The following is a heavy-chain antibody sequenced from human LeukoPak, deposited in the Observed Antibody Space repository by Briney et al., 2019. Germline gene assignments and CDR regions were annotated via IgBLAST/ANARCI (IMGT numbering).Heavy chain of an antibody. D-gene: IGHD2-2*01. CDR2: IRSSSSNI. CDR3: GRACASTNCYTED. Sequence: GASLRLSCAASGFTFSDYSMNWLRQPPGKGLELVSSIRSSSSNIYYADSVKGRSIISRDNAKDSLYLEMNSLRAEDTAVYYCGRACASTNCYTEDWGQGTLVTVSS. V-gene: IGHV3-21*01. CDR1: GFTFSDYS. J-gene: IGHJ4*02.